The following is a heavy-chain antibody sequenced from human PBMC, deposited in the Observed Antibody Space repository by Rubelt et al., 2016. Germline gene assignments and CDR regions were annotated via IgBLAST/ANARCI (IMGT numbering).Heavy chain of an antibody. V-gene: IGHV2-5*01. CDR1: GFSLSTSGVG. Sequence: QITLKESGPTLVKPTQTLTLTCTFSGFSLSTSGVGVGWIRQPPGKALEWLALIYWNDVDRYSPSLQSRLTITKDTSKNQVVLTMTKKDPVDTATYYCAHDVSASSGGQFDYWGQGTLVTGSS. D-gene: IGHD6-6*01. J-gene: IGHJ4*02. CDR2: IYWNDVD. CDR3: AHDVSASSGGQFDY.